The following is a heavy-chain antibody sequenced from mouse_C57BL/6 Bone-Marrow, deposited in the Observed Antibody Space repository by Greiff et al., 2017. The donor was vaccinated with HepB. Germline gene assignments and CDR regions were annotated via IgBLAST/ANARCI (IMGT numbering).Heavy chain of an antibody. CDR3: ARRGYEYGRAMDY. V-gene: IGHV1-47*01. CDR1: GYTFTTYP. D-gene: IGHD2-4*01. CDR2: FHPYNDDT. J-gene: IGHJ4*01. Sequence: VQLKESGAELVKPGASVKMSCKASGYTFTTYPIEWMKQNHGKSLEWIGNFHPYNDDTKYNEKFKGKATLTVEKSSSTVYLELSRLTSDDSAVYYCARRGYEYGRAMDYWGQGTSVTVSS.